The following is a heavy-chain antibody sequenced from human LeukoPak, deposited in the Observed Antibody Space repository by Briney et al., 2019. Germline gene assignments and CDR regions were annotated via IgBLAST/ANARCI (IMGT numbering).Heavy chain of an antibody. D-gene: IGHD6-13*01. CDR3: AREAAAGISGIDL. CDR2: IYYSGST. J-gene: IGHJ5*02. CDR1: GGSISSYY. V-gene: IGHV4-59*01. Sequence: PSETLSLTCTVSGGSISSYYWSWIRQPPGKGLEWIGYIYYSGSTNYNPSLKSRVTISVDTSKNQFSLKLSSVTAADTAVYYCAREAAAGISGIDLWGQGTLVTVSS.